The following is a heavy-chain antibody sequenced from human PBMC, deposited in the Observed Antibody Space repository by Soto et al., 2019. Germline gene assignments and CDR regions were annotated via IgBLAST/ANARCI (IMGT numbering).Heavy chain of an antibody. V-gene: IGHV4-34*01. CDR1: GGSFSGYY. D-gene: IGHD3-22*01. CDR2: INHSGST. J-gene: IGHJ4*02. CDR3: ARAHILSSAPDY. Sequence: SETLSLTCAVYGGSFSGYYWSWIRQPPGKGLEWIGEINHSGSTNYNPSLKSRVTISVDTSKNQFSLKLSSVTAADTAVYYCARAHILSSAPDYWGQGTLVTVSS.